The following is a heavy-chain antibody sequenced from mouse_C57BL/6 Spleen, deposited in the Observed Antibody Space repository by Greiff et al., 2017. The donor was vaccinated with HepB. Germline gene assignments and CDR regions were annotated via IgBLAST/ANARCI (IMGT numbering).Heavy chain of an antibody. CDR2: IDPSDSYT. CDR3: ASIYYYGSSPSGFAY. V-gene: IGHV1-50*01. D-gene: IGHD1-1*01. J-gene: IGHJ3*01. Sequence: VQLQQPGAELVKPGASVKLSCKASGYTFTSYWMQWVKQRPGQGLEWIGEIDPSDSYTNYNQKFKGKATLTVDTSSSTAYMQLSSLTSEDSAVYYCASIYYYGSSPSGFAYWGQGTLVTVSA. CDR1: GYTFTSYW.